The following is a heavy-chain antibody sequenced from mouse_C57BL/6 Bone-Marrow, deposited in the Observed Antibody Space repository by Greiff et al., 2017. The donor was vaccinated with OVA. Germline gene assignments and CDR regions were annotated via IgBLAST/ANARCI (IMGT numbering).Heavy chain of an antibody. V-gene: IGHV14-2*01. Sequence: EVKLMESGAELVKPGASVKLSCTASGFNIKDYYMHWVKQRTEQGLEWIGRIDPEDGETKYAPKFQGKATITADTSSNTAYLQLSSLTSEDTAVYYCARWLLRGYYAIDYWGQGTSVTVSS. D-gene: IGHD2-3*01. CDR3: ARWLLRGYYAIDY. CDR1: GFNIKDYY. J-gene: IGHJ4*01. CDR2: IDPEDGET.